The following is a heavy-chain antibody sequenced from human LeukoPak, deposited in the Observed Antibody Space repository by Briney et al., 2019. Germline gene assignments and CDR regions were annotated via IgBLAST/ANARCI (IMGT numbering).Heavy chain of an antibody. D-gene: IGHD1-26*01. Sequence: SETLSLTCSVSGGSISSSSYYWGWIRQPPGKGLAWIGSIYYSGSTYYKPSLRSRVRISADTSKNQFSLNLSSVTAADTAVYYCARRGRDYVVGATPGAFDIWGQGTMVTVSS. V-gene: IGHV4-39*01. CDR1: GGSISSSSYY. CDR2: IYYSGST. J-gene: IGHJ3*02. CDR3: ARRGRDYVVGATPGAFDI.